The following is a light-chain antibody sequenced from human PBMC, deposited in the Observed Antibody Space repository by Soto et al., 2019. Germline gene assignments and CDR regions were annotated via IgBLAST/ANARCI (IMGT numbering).Light chain of an antibody. CDR2: DVS. Sequence: QSALTQPASVSGSPGQSITISCTGTSSDIGGYNFVSWYQQYPGKAPKFMIYDVSIRPSGVSNRFSGSKSGNTASLTISGLQAEDEADYYCSSYAGSSTYVFGTGTKLTVL. CDR1: SSDIGGYNF. J-gene: IGLJ1*01. V-gene: IGLV2-14*01. CDR3: SSYAGSSTYV.